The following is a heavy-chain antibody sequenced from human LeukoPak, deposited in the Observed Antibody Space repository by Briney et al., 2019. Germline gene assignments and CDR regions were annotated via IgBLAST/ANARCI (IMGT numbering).Heavy chain of an antibody. D-gene: IGHD5-12*01. Sequence: GGSLRLSCAASGFTFSSYWMSWVRQVPGKGLEWVSVLIGSSGSTDYADSVKGRFTISRDNSKNTVFPQMNSLRAEDTAIYYCAKGAYDYIEIGYFDSWGQGTLVTVSS. CDR1: GFTFSSYW. V-gene: IGHV3-23*01. CDR3: AKGAYDYIEIGYFDS. J-gene: IGHJ4*02. CDR2: LIGSSGST.